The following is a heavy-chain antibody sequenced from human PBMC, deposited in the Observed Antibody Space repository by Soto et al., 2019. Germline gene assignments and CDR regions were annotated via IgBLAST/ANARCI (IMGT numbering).Heavy chain of an antibody. D-gene: IGHD6-19*01. V-gene: IGHV3-30*18. CDR1: GFSFSSYA. J-gene: IGHJ4*02. CDR3: AKDLWPERGSGSPLDY. Sequence: QVQLVESGGGVVQPGGSLRVSCAASGFSFSSYAMHWVRQAPGKGLERVAGITYDGSNKYYADSVKGRFTVSRDTSKNTLFLQMNSLRVEDTAVYHWAKDLWPERGSGSPLDYCGQGTLVTVSS. CDR2: ITYDGSNK.